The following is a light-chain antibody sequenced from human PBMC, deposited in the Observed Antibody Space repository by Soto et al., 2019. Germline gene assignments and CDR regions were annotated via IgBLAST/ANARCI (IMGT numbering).Light chain of an antibody. CDR3: QQYNSYSRT. V-gene: IGKV1-5*01. CDR1: QSLSGW. J-gene: IGKJ1*01. Sequence: DIQMTQSPSTLSASVGDRVTITCRASQSLSGWLAWYQQTPGKAPNLLIYDTSTLKSGVPSRFSGSGSGTDFTLTISSLQPEDFATYYCQQYNSYSRTFGQGTKVEI. CDR2: DTS.